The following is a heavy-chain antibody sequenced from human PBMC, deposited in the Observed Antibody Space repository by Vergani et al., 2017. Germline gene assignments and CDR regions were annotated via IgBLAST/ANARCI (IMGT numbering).Heavy chain of an antibody. J-gene: IGHJ6*02. V-gene: IGHV3-9*01. Sequence: VQLVESGGGVVQPGRSLRLSCAASGFTFDDYAMHWVRQAPGKGLEWVSGISWNSGSIGYADSVKGRFTISRDNAKNSLYLQMNSLRAEDTALYYCAKDRSRVYYYYYGMDVWGQGTTVTVSS. CDR3: AKDRSRVYYYYYGMDV. CDR1: GFTFDDYA. CDR2: ISWNSGSI.